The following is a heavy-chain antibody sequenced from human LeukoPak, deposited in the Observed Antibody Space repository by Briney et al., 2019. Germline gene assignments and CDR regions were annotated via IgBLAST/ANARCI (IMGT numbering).Heavy chain of an antibody. CDR3: ARGDYDILTGYRFYFDY. CDR2: INPNSGGT. D-gene: IGHD3-9*01. V-gene: IGHV1-2*02. J-gene: IGHJ4*02. CDR1: GYTFTAYY. Sequence: ASVKVSCKASGYTFTAYYMHWVRQAPGQGLEWMGWINPNSGGTNYAQKFQGRVTMTRDTSISTAYMELSRLRSDDTAVYYCARGDYDILTGYRFYFDYWGQGTLVTVSS.